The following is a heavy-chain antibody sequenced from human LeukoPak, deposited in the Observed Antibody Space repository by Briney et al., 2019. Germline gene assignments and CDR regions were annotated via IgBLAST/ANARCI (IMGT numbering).Heavy chain of an antibody. D-gene: IGHD3-10*01. CDR2: MNPDSGNT. CDR1: RYSLTSYD. CDR3: AKSTMGTRRINDL. V-gene: IGHV1-8*01. Sequence: SLMSRCEASRYSLTSYDVNGVRQATVQGREWIGWMNPDSGNTGYAQKFQGRVTMTRDTSISTAYMELSSLRSDDTAVYYCAKSTMGTRRINDLWGRGTLVTVSS. J-gene: IGHJ5*02.